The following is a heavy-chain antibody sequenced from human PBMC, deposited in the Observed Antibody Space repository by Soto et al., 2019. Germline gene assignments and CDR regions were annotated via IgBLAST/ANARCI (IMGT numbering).Heavy chain of an antibody. CDR2: MNPNSGNT. Sequence: GASVKVSCKASGYTFTSYDINWVRQATGQGLEWMGRMNPNSGNTGYAQKFQGGVTMTRNTSISTAYMELSSLRSEDTAVYYCARGWEVRYFDWLLDVYYGMDVWGQGTTVTVSS. D-gene: IGHD3-9*01. V-gene: IGHV1-8*01. CDR1: GYTFTSYD. J-gene: IGHJ6*02. CDR3: ARGWEVRYFDWLLDVYYGMDV.